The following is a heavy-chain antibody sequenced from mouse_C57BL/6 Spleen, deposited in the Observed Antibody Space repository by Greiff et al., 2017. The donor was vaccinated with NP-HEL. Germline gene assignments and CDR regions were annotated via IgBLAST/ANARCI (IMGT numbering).Heavy chain of an antibody. Sequence: VQRVESGAELVKPGASVKISCKASGYAFSSYWMNWVKQRPGKGLEWIGQIYPGDGDTNYNGKFKGKATLTANKSSSTAYMQLSSLTSEASAVYFCARGYDPSWFAYWGQGTLVTVSA. D-gene: IGHD2-3*01. V-gene: IGHV1-80*01. CDR2: IYPGDGDT. CDR1: GYAFSSYW. J-gene: IGHJ3*01. CDR3: ARGYDPSWFAY.